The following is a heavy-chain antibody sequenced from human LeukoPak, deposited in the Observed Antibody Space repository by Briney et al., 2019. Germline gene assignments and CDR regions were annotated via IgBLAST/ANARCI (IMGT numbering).Heavy chain of an antibody. CDR2: INPSGGST. Sequence: ASVKVSCKASGYTFTSYYMHWVRQAPGQGLEWMGIINPSGGSTSYAQKFQGRVTMTRDMSTSTVYMELSSLRSEDTAVYYCARVSGVGGDWVSGLQAAGYFDYWGQGTLVTVSS. J-gene: IGHJ4*02. CDR1: GYTFTSYY. V-gene: IGHV1-46*01. CDR3: ARVSGVGGDWVSGLQAAGYFDY. D-gene: IGHD4-11*01.